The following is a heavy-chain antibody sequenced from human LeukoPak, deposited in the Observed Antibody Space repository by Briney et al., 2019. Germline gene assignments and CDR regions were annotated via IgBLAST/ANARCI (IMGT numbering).Heavy chain of an antibody. CDR1: GGTFSSYA. CDR2: IIPIFGTA. D-gene: IGHD1-7*01. CDR3: ARGGITGATGYYFDY. Sequence: SVKVSRKSSGGTFSSYAISWVRQAPGEGLEWMGGIIPIFGTANYAQKFQGRVTITADKSTSTAYMELSSLRSEDTAVYYCARGGITGATGYYFDYWGQGTLVTVSS. V-gene: IGHV1-69*06. J-gene: IGHJ4*02.